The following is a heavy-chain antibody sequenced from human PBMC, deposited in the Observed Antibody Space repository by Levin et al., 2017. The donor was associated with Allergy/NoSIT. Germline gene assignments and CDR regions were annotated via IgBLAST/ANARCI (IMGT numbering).Heavy chain of an antibody. CDR3: AKDTRAFDI. Sequence: GGSLRLSCAASGFTFSSYAMSWVRQAPGKGLEWVSTISVSGGSTYYADPVKGRFTISRDDSKNTLYLQMNSLRAEDTAVYYCAKDTRAFDICGQGTMVTVSS. J-gene: IGHJ3*02. V-gene: IGHV3-23*01. CDR1: GFTFSSYA. D-gene: IGHD2-15*01. CDR2: ISVSGGST.